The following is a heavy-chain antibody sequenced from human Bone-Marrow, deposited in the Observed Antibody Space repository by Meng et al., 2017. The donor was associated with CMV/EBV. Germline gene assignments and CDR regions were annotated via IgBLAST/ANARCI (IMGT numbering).Heavy chain of an antibody. D-gene: IGHD2-15*01. CDR1: GGSFSGYY. J-gene: IGHJ6*02. CDR3: ARCSYYYYGMDV. V-gene: IGHV4-34*01. CDR2: INHSGST. Sequence: SETLSLTCAVYGGSFSGYYWSWIRQPPGKGLEWIGEINHSGSTNYNPSLKSRVTISVDTSKNQFSLKLSSVTAADTAVYYCARCSYYYYGMDVWGQGTTATFSS.